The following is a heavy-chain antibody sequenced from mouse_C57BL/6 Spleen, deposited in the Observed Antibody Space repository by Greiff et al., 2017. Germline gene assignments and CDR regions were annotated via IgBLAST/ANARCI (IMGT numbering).Heavy chain of an antibody. CDR2: INPSNGGT. D-gene: IGHD1-1*01. CDR3: AREGDNYYGSSYDFDY. V-gene: IGHV1-53*01. CDR1: GYTFTSYW. J-gene: IGHJ2*01. Sequence: QVQLQQPGTELVKPGASVKLSCKASGYTFTSYWMHWVKQRPGQGLEWIGNINPSNGGTNYNEKFKSKATLTVDKSSSTAYMQLSSLTSEDSAVYYCAREGDNYYGSSYDFDYWGQGTTLTVSS.